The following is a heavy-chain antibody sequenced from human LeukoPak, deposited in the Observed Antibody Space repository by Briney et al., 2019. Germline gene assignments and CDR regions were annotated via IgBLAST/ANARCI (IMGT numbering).Heavy chain of an antibody. V-gene: IGHV1-2*02. Sequence: ASVKVSCKASGYTFTGYYMHWVRQAPGQGLEWMGWINPNSGGTNYAQKFQGRVTMTRDTSISTAYMELSRLRSDDTAVYYCARDYYDSSGYYEAEYFQHWGQGTLVNVSS. D-gene: IGHD3-22*01. CDR3: ARDYYDSSGYYEAEYFQH. CDR1: GYTFTGYY. J-gene: IGHJ1*01. CDR2: INPNSGGT.